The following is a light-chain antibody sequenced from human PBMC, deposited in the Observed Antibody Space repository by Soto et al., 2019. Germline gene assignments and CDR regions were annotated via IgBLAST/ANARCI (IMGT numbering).Light chain of an antibody. J-gene: IGKJ4*01. CDR3: QQYYSTPLT. CDR2: WAS. V-gene: IGKV4-1*01. Sequence: DIVMTQSPDSLAVSLGERATINCKSSQSVLYSSNNKNYLAWYQQKPGQPPNLLIYWASTRESGVPDRFSGSGSGTDFTLPISSLQAEDVAVYYCQQYYSTPLTFGGGTKVEIK. CDR1: QSVLYSSNNKNY.